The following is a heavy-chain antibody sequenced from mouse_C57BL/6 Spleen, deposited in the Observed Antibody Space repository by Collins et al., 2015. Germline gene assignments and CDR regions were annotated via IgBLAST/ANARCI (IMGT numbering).Heavy chain of an antibody. J-gene: IGHJ4*01. CDR1: LLHHQWLL. D-gene: IGHD5-5*01. CDR3: GGLYLMDF. Sequence: DVQVQESGPGLVNPSQSLSLTLLCHWLLHHQWLLLELDPAVSRNKLEWMGHISHDGINNYNPSLKNRISITRDTSKNQFFLKLNSMTTEDTATYYCGGLYLMDFWGQGILVIVSS. V-gene: IGHV3-6*01. CDR2: ISHDGIN.